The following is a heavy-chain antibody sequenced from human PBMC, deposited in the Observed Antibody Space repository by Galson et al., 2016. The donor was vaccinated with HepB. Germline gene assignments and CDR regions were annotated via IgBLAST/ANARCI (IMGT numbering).Heavy chain of an antibody. CDR3: ARALGRWDWNPRGYLDY. J-gene: IGHJ4*02. D-gene: IGHD1-1*01. Sequence: SVKVSCKASGDTFITYIINWVRQAPGQGLEWMGGILPMSATANYAQKFQGRVTFTAEESTSTAYMELSSLRSEDTAMYYCARALGRWDWNPRGYLDYWGQGTLVTVSS. CDR1: GDTFITYI. CDR2: ILPMSATA. V-gene: IGHV1-69*13.